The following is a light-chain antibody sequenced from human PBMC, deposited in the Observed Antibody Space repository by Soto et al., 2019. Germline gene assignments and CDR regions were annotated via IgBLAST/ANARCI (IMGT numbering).Light chain of an antibody. CDR1: RSNIGSNT. J-gene: IGLJ2*01. CDR2: SNN. V-gene: IGLV1-44*01. CDR3: AAWDDSLNGVV. Sequence: QSVLTQPPSASGTPGQRVTISCSGSRSNIGSNTVNWYQQPPGTAPKLLIYSNNQRPSGVPDRFSGSKSGTSASLAISGLQSEDEADYYCAAWDDSLNGVVFGGGTQVTVL.